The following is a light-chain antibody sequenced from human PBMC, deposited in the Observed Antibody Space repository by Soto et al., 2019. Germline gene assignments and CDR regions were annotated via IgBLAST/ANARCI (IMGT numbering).Light chain of an antibody. CDR1: SSDVGSYNR. V-gene: IGLV2-18*02. CDR2: EVS. CDR3: SSYTSSSTVV. J-gene: IGLJ2*01. Sequence: QSALTQPPSVSGSPGQSVTISCTGTSSDVGSYNRVSWYQQPPGTAPKLMIYEVSNRPSGVPDLFSGSKSGNTATLTISGLQAEDEADYYCSSYTSSSTVVFSGGTKLTVL.